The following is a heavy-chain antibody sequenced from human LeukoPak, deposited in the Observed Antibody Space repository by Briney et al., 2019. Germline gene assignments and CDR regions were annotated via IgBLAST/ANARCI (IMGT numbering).Heavy chain of an antibody. CDR2: IYHSGST. CDR1: GYSISSGYY. CDR3: ARGRYSSGWTEYYYYYMDV. V-gene: IGHV4-38-2*02. J-gene: IGHJ6*03. Sequence: SETLSLTCTVSGYSISSGYYWGWIRQPPGKGLEWIGSIYHSGSTNYNPSLTSRVTISVDTSKNQFSLKLSSVTAADTAVYYCARGRYSSGWTEYYYYYMDVWGKGTTVTVSS. D-gene: IGHD6-19*01.